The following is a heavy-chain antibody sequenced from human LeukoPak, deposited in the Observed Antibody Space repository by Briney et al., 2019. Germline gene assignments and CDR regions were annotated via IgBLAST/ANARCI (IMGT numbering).Heavy chain of an antibody. CDR3: ARPPPAGYWYFDI. J-gene: IGHJ2*01. V-gene: IGHV4-38-2*02. CDR1: GHSITSGNY. CDR2: IYHSGST. Sequence: PSETLSLTCTVSGHSITSGNYWGWIRQPPGKGLQWIGSIYHSGSTYYNPSLKSRVTLSVDTSKNQFSLKMASVTATDTAVYYCARPPPAGYWYFDIWGRGTLVTVSS.